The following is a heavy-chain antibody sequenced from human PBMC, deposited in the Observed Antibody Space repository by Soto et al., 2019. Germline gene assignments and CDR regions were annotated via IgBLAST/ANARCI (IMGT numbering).Heavy chain of an antibody. CDR1: GFTFSSYW. J-gene: IGHJ6*02. D-gene: IGHD2-2*01. Sequence: PGGSLILSCAASGFTFSSYWMNWVRQAPGKGLEWVSNIRGSSSTIYYADSVKGRFTISRDNAKNTLYLQMNSLRDEDTAVYYCASLILHCSSTSCYSNYYYGMDVWGQGTTVTVSS. V-gene: IGHV3-48*02. CDR3: ASLILHCSSTSCYSNYYYGMDV. CDR2: IRGSSSTI.